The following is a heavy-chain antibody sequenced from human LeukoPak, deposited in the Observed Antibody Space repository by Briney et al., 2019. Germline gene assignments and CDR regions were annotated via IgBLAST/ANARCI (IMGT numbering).Heavy chain of an antibody. CDR3: ARGRYCSGGSCSRGDAFDI. CDR1: GGTFGSYT. J-gene: IGHJ3*02. Sequence: AASVKVSCKASGGTFGSYTISWVRQAPGQGLEWMGGIIPIFGTANYAQKFQGRVTITADESTSTAYMELSSLRSEDTAVYYCARGRYCSGGSCSRGDAFDIWGQGTMVTVSS. D-gene: IGHD2-15*01. CDR2: IIPIFGTA. V-gene: IGHV1-69*01.